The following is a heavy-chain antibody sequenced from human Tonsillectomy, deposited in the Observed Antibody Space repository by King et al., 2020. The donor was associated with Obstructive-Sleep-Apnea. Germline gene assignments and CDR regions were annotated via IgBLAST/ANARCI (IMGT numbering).Heavy chain of an antibody. CDR3: ARENYGDFYFDY. CDR1: GFTFSRYA. J-gene: IGHJ4*02. CDR2: ISYDGSNK. V-gene: IGHV3-30-3*01. Sequence: VQLVESGGGVVQPGRSLRLSCAASGFTFSRYAMHWVRQAPGKGLEWVAGISYDGSNKYYAESVKGRFTISRDNSKNTRSLQMNSLRAEDTAVYSCARENYGDFYFDYWGQGTLVTVSS. D-gene: IGHD4-17*01.